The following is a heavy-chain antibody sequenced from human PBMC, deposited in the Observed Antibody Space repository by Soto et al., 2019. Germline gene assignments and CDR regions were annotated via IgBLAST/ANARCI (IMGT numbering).Heavy chain of an antibody. CDR2: IWYDGSNK. V-gene: IGHV3-33*01. D-gene: IGHD3-22*01. J-gene: IGHJ4*02. Sequence: GGSLRLSCAASGFTFSSYGMHWVRQAPGKGLEWVAVIWYDGSNKYYADSVKGRFTISRDNSKNTLYLQMNSLRAEDTAVYYCARDRGLYYYDSSGYPPGLLDYWGQGTLVTVSS. CDR1: GFTFSSYG. CDR3: ARDRGLYYYDSSGYPPGLLDY.